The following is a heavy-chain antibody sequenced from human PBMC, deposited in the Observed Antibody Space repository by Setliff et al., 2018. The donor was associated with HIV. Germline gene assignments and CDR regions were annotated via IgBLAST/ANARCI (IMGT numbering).Heavy chain of an antibody. Sequence: SETLSLTCAVSGYSISSGYYWGWIRQPPGKGLEWIGSIYHSGSTYYNPSLKSRVTISVDTSKNQFSLKLSSVTAADTAVYYCAREGTVGDYYDSSGYYNVGVTNWFDPWGQGTLVTVSS. CDR1: GYSISSGYY. CDR2: IYHSGST. V-gene: IGHV4-38-2*02. D-gene: IGHD3-22*01. CDR3: AREGTVGDYYDSSGYYNVGVTNWFDP. J-gene: IGHJ5*02.